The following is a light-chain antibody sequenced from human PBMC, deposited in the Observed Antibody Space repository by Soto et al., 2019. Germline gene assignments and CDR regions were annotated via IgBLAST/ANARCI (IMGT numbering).Light chain of an antibody. J-gene: IGKJ4*01. Sequence: DIVMTQSPDSLAVSLGERATINCKSSQSIXXXXXXXXXIAAYEQKPGQPPRLLIFWASTRESGVPDRFGGSGXXXXXXXTVXXLXAEDVAXYXXXQYYGTPLTFGGGTKVEIK. V-gene: IGKV4-1*01. CDR1: QSIXXXXXXXXX. CDR2: WAS. CDR3: XQYYGTPLT.